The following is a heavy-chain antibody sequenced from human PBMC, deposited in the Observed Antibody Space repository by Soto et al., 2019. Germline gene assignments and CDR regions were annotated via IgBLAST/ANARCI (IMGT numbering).Heavy chain of an antibody. CDR1: GFTFSSYS. CDR2: ISGKSENK. CDR3: AKDPQGGSWYHYYYYGMDV. D-gene: IGHD6-13*01. V-gene: IGHV3-48*01. Sequence: GGSLRLSCAASGFTFSSYSMNWVRQAPGKGLEWVSYISGKSENKYYADSVKGRCTISRDNSKNTLYLQMNSLRAEDTAVYYCAKDPQGGSWYHYYYYGMDVWGQAPTVTVSS. J-gene: IGHJ6*02.